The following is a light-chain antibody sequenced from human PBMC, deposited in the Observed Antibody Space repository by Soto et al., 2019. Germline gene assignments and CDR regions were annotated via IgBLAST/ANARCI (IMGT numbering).Light chain of an antibody. V-gene: IGLV1-51*01. Sequence: QSVLTQPPPVSAAPGQKVTISCSGSSSNIGNNYVSWYQQLPGTAPKLLIYDNNKRPSGIPDRFSGSKSGTSATLGITGLQTGDEADYYCGTWDSSLSAGEFGGGTKLTVL. CDR2: DNN. J-gene: IGLJ2*01. CDR1: SSNIGNNY. CDR3: GTWDSSLSAGE.